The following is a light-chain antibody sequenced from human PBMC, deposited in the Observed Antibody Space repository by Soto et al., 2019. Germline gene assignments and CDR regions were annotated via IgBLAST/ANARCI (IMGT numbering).Light chain of an antibody. V-gene: IGKV2-30*01. Sequence: DVVMTQSPLSLPVTLGQPASISCRSSQSLVYSDGNTYLNWFQQRPGQSPRRLIYKVSNRDSGVPDRFSGSGSGTDFTLKISRVEAEDVGGYYCMQGTHWPLTFGPGTKVDIK. J-gene: IGKJ3*01. CDR3: MQGTHWPLT. CDR1: QSLVYSDGNTY. CDR2: KVS.